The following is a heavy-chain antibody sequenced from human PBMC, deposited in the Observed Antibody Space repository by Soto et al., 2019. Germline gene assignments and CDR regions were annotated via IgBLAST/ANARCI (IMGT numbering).Heavy chain of an antibody. J-gene: IGHJ5*02. Sequence: QVQLVESGGGVVQPGRSLRLSCAASGFTFSSYGMHWVRQAPGKGLEWVAVIWYDGSNKYYADSVKGRFTISRDNSKNTLYLQMNSLRAEDTAVYYCARDSRDYWFDPWGQGTLVTVSS. D-gene: IGHD2-21*02. CDR2: IWYDGSNK. V-gene: IGHV3-33*01. CDR1: GFTFSSYG. CDR3: ARDSRDYWFDP.